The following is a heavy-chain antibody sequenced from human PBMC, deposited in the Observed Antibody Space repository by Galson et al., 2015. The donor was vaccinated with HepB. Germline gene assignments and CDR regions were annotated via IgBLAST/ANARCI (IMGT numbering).Heavy chain of an antibody. D-gene: IGHD3-3*01. J-gene: IGHJ4*02. V-gene: IGHV4-4*02. CDR1: GFSIRNGHW. CDR3: VGNGDYCHDS. CDR2: IERYGGT. Sequence: ETLSLTCTVSGFSIRNGHWWSWVRPSPGKGLEWIGEIERYGGTNYNPSFKSRGTISVDTTKNQFSLRVKYVTAADTAVYYCVGNGDYCHDSWGQGTLVTVSS.